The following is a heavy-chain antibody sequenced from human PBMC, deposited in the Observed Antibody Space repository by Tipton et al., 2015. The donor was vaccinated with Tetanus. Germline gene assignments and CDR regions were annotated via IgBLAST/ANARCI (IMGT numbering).Heavy chain of an antibody. CDR1: GFTFRSYA. V-gene: IGHV3-30-3*01. J-gene: IGHJ4*02. Sequence: SLRLSCAASGFTFRSYAMNWVRQSPGRGLEWVSAISFDGSNKNYADSLKGRFTISRDNSHNTLFLQMNSLRAEDSATYYCARVLQLERKFDFWGQGILVTVSS. CDR2: ISFDGSNK. D-gene: IGHD1-1*01. CDR3: ARVLQLERKFDF.